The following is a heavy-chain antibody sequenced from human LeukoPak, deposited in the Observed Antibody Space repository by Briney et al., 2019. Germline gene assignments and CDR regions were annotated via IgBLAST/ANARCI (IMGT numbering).Heavy chain of an antibody. CDR1: GGSISSSSYY. CDR2: IYYSGST. D-gene: IGHD5-18*01. J-gene: IGHJ4*02. V-gene: IGHV4-39*07. Sequence: PSETLSLTCTVSGGSISSSSYYWGWIRQPPGKGLEWIGSIYYSGSTYYNPSLKSRVTISVDTSKNQFSLKLSSVTAADTAVYYCASGGYSYTTDYWGQGTLVTVSS. CDR3: ASGGYSYTTDY.